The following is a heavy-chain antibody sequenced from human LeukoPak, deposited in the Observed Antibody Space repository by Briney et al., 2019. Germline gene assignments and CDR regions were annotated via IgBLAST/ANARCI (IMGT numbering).Heavy chain of an antibody. J-gene: IGHJ4*02. D-gene: IGHD1-26*01. CDR2: ISASGDAT. CDR1: GFTFSTTA. Sequence: PGGSLRLSCAASGFTFSTTAMSWVRQAPGKGLEWVSAISASGDATYYADSVTGRFTISRDNSRNTLYLQMNSLRGDDTAVYYCAKDVGKWESLHFFDYWGQGTLVTVSS. CDR3: AKDVGKWESLHFFDY. V-gene: IGHV3-23*01.